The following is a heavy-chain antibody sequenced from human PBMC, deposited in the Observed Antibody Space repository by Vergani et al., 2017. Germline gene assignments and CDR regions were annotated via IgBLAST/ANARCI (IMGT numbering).Heavy chain of an antibody. CDR2: IYYSGST. J-gene: IGHJ6*02. Sequence: QLQLQESGPGLVKPSETLSLTCTVSGGSISSSSYYWGWIRQPPGKGLEWIGSIYYSGSTYYNPSLKSRVTISVDTSKNQFSLKLSSVTAADTAVYYCARVAGSIVGATGYYYGMDVWGQGTTVTVSS. CDR3: ARVAGSIVGATGYYYGMDV. CDR1: GGSISSSSYY. D-gene: IGHD1-26*01. V-gene: IGHV4-39*01.